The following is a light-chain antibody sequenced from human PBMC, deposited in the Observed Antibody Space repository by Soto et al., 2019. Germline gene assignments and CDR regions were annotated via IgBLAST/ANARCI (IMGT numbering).Light chain of an antibody. V-gene: IGKV1-9*01. CDR1: QGISSY. CDR3: QQLNSYPPCT. Sequence: DIQLTQSPSFLSASVGDRVTITCRASQGISSYLAWYQQKPGKAPKLLIYAASTLQSGVPSRFSGSGSGTEFTLTISSLQPEDFATSYSQQLNSYPPCTFGPGTKVDIK. J-gene: IGKJ3*01. CDR2: AAS.